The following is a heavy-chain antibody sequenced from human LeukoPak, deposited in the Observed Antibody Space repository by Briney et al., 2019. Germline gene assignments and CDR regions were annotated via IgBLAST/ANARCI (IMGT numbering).Heavy chain of an antibody. J-gene: IGHJ4*02. CDR1: GGTFSSYA. D-gene: IGHD5-18*01. CDR2: IIPIFGTA. Sequence: SVNVSCKASGGTFSSYAISWVRQAPGQGLEWMGGIIPIFGTANYAQKFQGRVTITADESTSTAYMELSSLRSEDTAVYYCARDGGYSLPAPTGRGDYWGQGTLVTVSS. V-gene: IGHV1-69*13. CDR3: ARDGGYSLPAPTGRGDY.